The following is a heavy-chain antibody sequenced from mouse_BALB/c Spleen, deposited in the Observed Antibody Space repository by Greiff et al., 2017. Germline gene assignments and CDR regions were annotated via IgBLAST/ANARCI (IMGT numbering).Heavy chain of an antibody. CDR3: ARSRNYDAMDY. J-gene: IGHJ4*01. V-gene: IGHV5-17*02. CDR2: ISSGSSTI. CDR1: GFTFSSFG. Sequence: EVMLVESGGGLVQPGGSRKLSCAASGFTFSSFGMHRVRQAPEKGLEWVAYISSGSSTIYYADTVKGRFTISRDNPKNTLFLQMTSLRSEDTAMYYCARSRNYDAMDYWGQGTSVTVSS.